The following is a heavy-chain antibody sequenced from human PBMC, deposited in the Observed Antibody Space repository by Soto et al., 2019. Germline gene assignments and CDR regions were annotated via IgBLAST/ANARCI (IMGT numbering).Heavy chain of an antibody. Sequence: QLQLQESGPGLVKPSETLSLTCTVSGGSISSSSYYWGWIRQPPGKGLEWIGSIYYSGSTYYNPSLKSRVTISVDTSKNQFSLKLSSVTAADTAVYYYARHLLYYDILTGHMDVWGKGTTVTVSS. CDR3: ARHLLYYDILTGHMDV. J-gene: IGHJ6*03. CDR2: IYYSGST. CDR1: GGSISSSSYY. D-gene: IGHD3-9*01. V-gene: IGHV4-39*01.